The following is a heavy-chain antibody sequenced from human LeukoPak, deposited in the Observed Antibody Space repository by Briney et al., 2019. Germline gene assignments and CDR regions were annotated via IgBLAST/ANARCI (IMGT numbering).Heavy chain of an antibody. J-gene: IGHJ4*02. V-gene: IGHV3-30*18. Sequence: PGRSLRLSCAASGFTFSSYSMHWVRQAPGKGLEWVAVISYDGSNKYYADSVKGRFTISRDNSKNTLYLQMNSLRAEDTAVYYCAKDRRGYSYGKALDYWGQGTLVTVSS. CDR1: GFTFSSYS. D-gene: IGHD5-18*01. CDR3: AKDRRGYSYGKALDY. CDR2: ISYDGSNK.